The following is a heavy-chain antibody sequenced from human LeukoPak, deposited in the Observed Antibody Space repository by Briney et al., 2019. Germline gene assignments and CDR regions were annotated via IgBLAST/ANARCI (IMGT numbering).Heavy chain of an antibody. Sequence: ASVKVSCKASGGTFGSYAISWVRQAPGQGLEWMGGIIPIFGTANYAQKFQGRVTITADESTSTAYMELSSLRSEDTAVYYCAREGRYDSSGYQNDYWGQGTLVTVSS. CDR2: IIPIFGTA. V-gene: IGHV1-69*13. CDR1: GGTFGSYA. D-gene: IGHD3-22*01. CDR3: AREGRYDSSGYQNDY. J-gene: IGHJ4*02.